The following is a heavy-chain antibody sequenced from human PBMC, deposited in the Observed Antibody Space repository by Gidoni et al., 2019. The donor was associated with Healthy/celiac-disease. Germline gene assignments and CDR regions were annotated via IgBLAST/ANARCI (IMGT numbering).Heavy chain of an antibody. V-gene: IGHV1-18*01. J-gene: IGHJ3*02. Sequence: QVQLVQSGAEVKKPGASVKVPCKASGYTFTRYGIRWVRQAPGKGLEWMGWISAYNGNTNYEQKLQGRVTMTTDTSTSTAYMELRSLRSDDTAVYYCARTVVVTAIVDAFDIWGQGTMVTVSS. CDR1: GYTFTRYG. D-gene: IGHD2-21*02. CDR2: ISAYNGNT. CDR3: ARTVVVTAIVDAFDI.